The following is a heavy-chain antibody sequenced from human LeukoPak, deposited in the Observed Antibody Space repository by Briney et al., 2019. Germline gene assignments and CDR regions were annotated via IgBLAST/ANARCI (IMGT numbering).Heavy chain of an antibody. CDR3: ARSKIEYWFDP. J-gene: IGHJ5*02. CDR2: ISAYNGNT. D-gene: IGHD2/OR15-2a*01. CDR1: GYTFTSYG. Sequence: ASVKVSCKASGYTFTSYGISWVRQAPGQGLEWMGWISAYNGNTNYAQKLQGRVTMTTDTSTSTAYMELWSLRSEDTAVYYCARSKIEYWFDPWGQGTLVTVSS. V-gene: IGHV1-18*01.